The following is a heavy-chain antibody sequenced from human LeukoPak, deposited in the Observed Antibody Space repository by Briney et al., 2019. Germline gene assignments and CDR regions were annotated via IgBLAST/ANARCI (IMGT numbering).Heavy chain of an antibody. CDR2: INPNSGGT. Sequence: ASVKVSCKASGYTFTGYYMHWVRQAPGQGLEWMGWINPNSGGTNYAQKFQGRVTMTRDTSISTAYMELSRLTPDDTAVYYCARDLISRSWEGDWFDPWGQGTLVTVSS. CDR1: GYTFTGYY. D-gene: IGHD6-13*01. J-gene: IGHJ5*02. CDR3: ARDLISRSWEGDWFDP. V-gene: IGHV1-2*02.